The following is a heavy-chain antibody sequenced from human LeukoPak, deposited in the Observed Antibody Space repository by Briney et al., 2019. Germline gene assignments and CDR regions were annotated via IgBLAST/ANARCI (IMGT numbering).Heavy chain of an antibody. D-gene: IGHD3-22*01. CDR3: ARDRITMISAFDI. V-gene: IGHV3-21*01. Sequence: GGSLRLSCAASGFTFSSYSMNWVRQAPGKGLEWVSSISSSSSYIYYADSVKGQFTISRDNAKNSLYLQMNSLRAEDTAVYYCARDRITMISAFDIWGQGTMVTVSS. CDR1: GFTFSSYS. J-gene: IGHJ3*02. CDR2: ISSSSSYI.